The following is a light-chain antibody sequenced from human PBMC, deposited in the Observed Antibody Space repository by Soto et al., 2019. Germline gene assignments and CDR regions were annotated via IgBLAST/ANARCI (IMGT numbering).Light chain of an antibody. J-gene: IGKJ5*01. CDR2: DAS. V-gene: IGKV1-5*01. CDR3: QQYGSSPLT. Sequence: DIQMTQSPSTLSGSVGDRVTVTCRASQSVSGWLAWYQQKPGEAPKLLIYDASALPRGVPSRFSGSGSGTDFTHTISRLEPEDFAVYYCQQYGSSPLTFGQGTRREIK. CDR1: QSVSGW.